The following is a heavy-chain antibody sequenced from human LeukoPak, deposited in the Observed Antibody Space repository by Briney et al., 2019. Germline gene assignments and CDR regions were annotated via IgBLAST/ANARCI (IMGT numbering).Heavy chain of an antibody. CDR1: GFIISDYY. D-gene: IGHD4-17*01. CDR2: ISSNNGYV. V-gene: IGHV3-11*06. Sequence: PGGSLRLSCAASGFIISDYYMNWIRQAPGKGLEWLSYISSNNGYVNYADSVKGRFTISRDNAKNPLYLQMSSLRAEDTAVYYCARDSSTTVTGAFDIWGQGTMVTVSS. J-gene: IGHJ3*02. CDR3: ARDSSTTVTGAFDI.